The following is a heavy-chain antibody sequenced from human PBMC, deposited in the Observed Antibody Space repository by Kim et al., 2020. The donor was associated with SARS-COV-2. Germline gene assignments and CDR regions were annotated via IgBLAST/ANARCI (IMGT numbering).Heavy chain of an antibody. J-gene: IGHJ6*02. D-gene: IGHD1-20*01. CDR1: GFTFSNHA. V-gene: IGHV3-30*02. CDR2: ISGDGSNK. Sequence: GGSLRLSCSASGFTFSNHAMRWVRQAPGKGLEWVAGISGDGSNKNYAESVKGRFTISRDNSKNTLYLQVNSLRAEDTAVYYCAKGDGTCNCNDWG. CDR3: AKGDGTCNCND.